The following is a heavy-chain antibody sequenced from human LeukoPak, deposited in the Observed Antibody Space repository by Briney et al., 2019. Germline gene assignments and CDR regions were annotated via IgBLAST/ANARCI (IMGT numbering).Heavy chain of an antibody. V-gene: IGHV3-48*03. J-gene: IGHJ4*02. D-gene: IGHD3-16*01. CDR3: ARDSVGEFDY. CDR1: GFTFSSYE. CDR2: ISSSSSTI. Sequence: TGGSLRLSCAASGFTFSSYEMNWVRQVPGKGLEWVSYISSSSSTIYYADSVKGRFTISRDNAKNSLYLQMNSLRDKDTAVYHCARDSVGEFDYWGQGTLVTVSS.